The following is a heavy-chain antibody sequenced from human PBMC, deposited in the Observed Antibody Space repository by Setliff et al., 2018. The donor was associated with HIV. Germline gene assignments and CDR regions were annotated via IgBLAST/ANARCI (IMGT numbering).Heavy chain of an antibody. J-gene: IGHJ4*02. CDR2: IDGSGGST. V-gene: IGHV3-23*01. CDR1: GFSFSSYA. Sequence: GGSLRLSCEASGFSFSSYAMNWVRQAPGKRLEWVSGIDGSGGSTYYADSVKGRFTISRGYSAKKLYLQMTSLRVEDSAVYFCTKSASWDLRGWLHWGQGTLVTVSS. CDR3: TKSASWDLRGWLH. D-gene: IGHD6-19*01.